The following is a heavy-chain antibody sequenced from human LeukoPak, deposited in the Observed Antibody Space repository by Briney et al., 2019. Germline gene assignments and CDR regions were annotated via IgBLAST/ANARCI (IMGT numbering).Heavy chain of an antibody. CDR2: INPNSGGT. CDR1: GYTFTGYY. D-gene: IGHD6-19*01. CDR3: ARPDSSGWYVRDAFDI. Sequence: ASVKVSCKASGYTFTGYYMHWVRQAPGQGLEWMGRINPNSGGTNYAQKFQGRVTMTRDTSISTAYMELSRLRSDYTTVYYCARPDSSGWYVRDAFDIWGQGTMVTVSS. J-gene: IGHJ3*02. V-gene: IGHV1-2*06.